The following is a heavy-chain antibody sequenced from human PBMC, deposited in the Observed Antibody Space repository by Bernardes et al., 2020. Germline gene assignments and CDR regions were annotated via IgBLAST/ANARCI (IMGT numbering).Heavy chain of an antibody. CDR2: IYYSGRT. CDR1: GDSISTGYY. Sequence: SETLSLTCAVSGDSISTGYYWAWIRQPPGEGLEWIGYIYYSGRTNYNPSLNSRVSISMDTSKNQFSLRLSSVTAADTAVYYCARDGSAYDHNWFDPWGQGTLVTVSS. V-gene: IGHV4-38-2*02. J-gene: IGHJ5*02. D-gene: IGHD2-15*01. CDR3: ARDGSAYDHNWFDP.